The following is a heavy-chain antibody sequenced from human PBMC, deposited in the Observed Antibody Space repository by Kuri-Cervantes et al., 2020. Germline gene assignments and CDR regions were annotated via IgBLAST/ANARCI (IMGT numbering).Heavy chain of an antibody. Sequence: ASVKVSCKASGYTFTSYYMHWVRQAPGQGLEWMGWINPNSGGTNYAQKFQGRVTMTRDTSISTAYMGLSRLRSDDTAVYYCASKTYSSSWWGTVDYYYGMDVWGQGTTVTVSS. V-gene: IGHV1-2*02. CDR1: GYTFTSYY. J-gene: IGHJ6*02. CDR3: ASKTYSSSWWGTVDYYYGMDV. D-gene: IGHD6-13*01. CDR2: INPNSGGT.